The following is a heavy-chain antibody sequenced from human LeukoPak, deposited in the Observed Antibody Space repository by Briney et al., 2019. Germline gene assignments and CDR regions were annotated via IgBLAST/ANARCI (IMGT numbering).Heavy chain of an antibody. V-gene: IGHV3-11*04. CDR3: ARDRNEWEVFYALDY. D-gene: IGHD1-26*01. CDR1: GFTFSDYY. Sequence: GSLRLSCAASGFTFSDYYMSWIRQAPGKGLEWVSYISSSGSTIYYADPVKGRFTISRDNAKNSLYLQMNSLRAEDTAVYYCARDRNEWEVFYALDYWGQGTLVTVSS. CDR2: ISSSGSTI. J-gene: IGHJ4*02.